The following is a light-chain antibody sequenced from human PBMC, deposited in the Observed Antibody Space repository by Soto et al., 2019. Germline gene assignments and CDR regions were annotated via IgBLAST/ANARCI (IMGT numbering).Light chain of an antibody. CDR2: TAS. Sequence: DIKMTQSPSSLSASVGDRVTITCRASQYITNYLNWYQQKSGTAPKLLIHTASTLQSGVPSRFSGRGSGPDFTLTISSVQPDDFAVYFCQQSYSSPSTFGQGTTLEIK. J-gene: IGKJ2*01. CDR1: QYITNY. CDR3: QQSYSSPST. V-gene: IGKV1-39*01.